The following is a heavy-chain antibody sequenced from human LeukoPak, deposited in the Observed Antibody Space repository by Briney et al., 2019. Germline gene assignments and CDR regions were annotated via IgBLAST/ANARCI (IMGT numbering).Heavy chain of an antibody. CDR3: ARDERSGYYWDY. CDR1: GFTFSSYS. J-gene: IGHJ4*02. D-gene: IGHD3-22*01. CDR2: ISSSSSYI. Sequence: GGSLRLSCAASGFTFSSYSMNWVRQAPGKGLEWVSSISSSSSYIYYADSVKGRFTISRDNAKNSLYLQMNSLRAEDTAVYYCARDERSGYYWDYWGQGTLVTVSS. V-gene: IGHV3-21*01.